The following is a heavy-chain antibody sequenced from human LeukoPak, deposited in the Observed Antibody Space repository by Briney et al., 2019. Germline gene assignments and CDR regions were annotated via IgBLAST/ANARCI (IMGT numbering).Heavy chain of an antibody. Sequence: GGSLRLSCAASGFTVSSNYMSWVRQAPGKGLEWVSVIYSGGSTYYADSVKGRFTISRDNSKNTLYLQMNSLRAEDTAVYYCARDLVSPRTASHYYYYGMDVWGQGTTVTVSS. CDR1: GFTVSSNY. CDR3: ARDLVSPRTASHYYYYGMDV. D-gene: IGHD1-1*01. V-gene: IGHV3-66*02. J-gene: IGHJ6*02. CDR2: IYSGGST.